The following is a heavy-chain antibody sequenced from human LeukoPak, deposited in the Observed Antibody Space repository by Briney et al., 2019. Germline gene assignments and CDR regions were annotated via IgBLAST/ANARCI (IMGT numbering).Heavy chain of an antibody. V-gene: IGHV3-7*01. CDR3: ARHRSGGSQDDAFDI. CDR1: KFTFSSYE. D-gene: IGHD2-15*01. Sequence: GGSLRLSCAASKFTFSSYEMNWVRQAPGKGLEWVADIKKDGSEKYYVDSVKGRFTISRQNAKNSLFLQMNSLRAEDTAVYYCARHRSGGSQDDAFDIWGQGTMVTVSS. CDR2: IKKDGSEK. J-gene: IGHJ3*02.